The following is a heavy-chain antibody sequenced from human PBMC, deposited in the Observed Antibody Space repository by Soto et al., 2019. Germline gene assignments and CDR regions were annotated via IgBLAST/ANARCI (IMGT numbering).Heavy chain of an antibody. D-gene: IGHD6-13*01. CDR2: IYHSGST. CDR3: ASQYSSSWLFDY. Sequence: TLSLTCAVSGGSISSGGYSWSWIRQPPGKGLEWIGYIYHSGSTYYSPSLKSRVTISVDRSKNQFSLKLSSVTAADTAVYYCASQYSSSWLFDYWGQGTLVTVSS. CDR1: GGSISSGGYS. J-gene: IGHJ4*02. V-gene: IGHV4-30-2*01.